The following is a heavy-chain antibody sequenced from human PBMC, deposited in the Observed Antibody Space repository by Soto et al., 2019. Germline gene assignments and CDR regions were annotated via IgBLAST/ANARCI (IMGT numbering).Heavy chain of an antibody. CDR1: GFTFSSYA. CDR2: ISGSGGST. D-gene: IGHD3-10*01. V-gene: IGHV3-23*01. J-gene: IGHJ6*02. CDR3: AKDKHGSGSYYYYYGMDV. Sequence: EVQLLESGGGSVQPGGSLRLSCAASGFTFSSYAMSWVRQAPGKGLEWVSAISGSGGSTYYADSVKGRFTISRDNSKNTLYLQMNSLRAEDTAVYYCAKDKHGSGSYYYYYGMDVWGQGTTVTVSS.